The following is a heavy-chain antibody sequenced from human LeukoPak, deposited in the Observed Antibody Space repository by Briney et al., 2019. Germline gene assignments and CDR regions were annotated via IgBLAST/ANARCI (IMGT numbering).Heavy chain of an antibody. CDR2: IKQDGSEK. J-gene: IGHJ4*02. V-gene: IGHV3-7*01. D-gene: IGHD2-15*01. CDR1: GFTFSSYW. Sequence: SGGSLRLSCAASGFTFSSYWMSWVRQVPGKGLEWVANIKQDGSEKYYVDSVKGRFTISRDNAKNSLDLQMNSLRAEDTAVYYCAGGPGGYCSSSSCRFDSWGQGTLVTVSS. CDR3: AGGPGGYCSSSSCRFDS.